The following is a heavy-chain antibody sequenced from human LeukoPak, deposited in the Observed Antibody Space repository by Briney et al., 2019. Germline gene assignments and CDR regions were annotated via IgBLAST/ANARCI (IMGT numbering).Heavy chain of an antibody. J-gene: IGHJ4*02. CDR2: IYYSGST. D-gene: IGHD6-13*01. CDR1: GGSISSSSYY. V-gene: IGHV4-39*07. CDR3: ARGIAAAGT. Sequence: SVTLSLTCTVSGGSISSSSYYWGWIRQPPGKGLEWIGSIYYSGSTYYNPSLKSRVTISVDTSKNQFSLKLSSVTAADTAVYYCARGIAAAGTWGQGTLVTVSS.